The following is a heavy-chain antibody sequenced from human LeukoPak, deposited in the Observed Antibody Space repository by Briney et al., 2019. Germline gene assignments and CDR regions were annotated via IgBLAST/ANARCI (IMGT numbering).Heavy chain of an antibody. D-gene: IGHD3-16*01. Sequence: PGGSLRLSCAGSGFRFSGYEMNWVRQAPRKGLEWVSYISSSGSTIYYADSVKGRFTISRDNAKNSLYLQMNSLRAEDTAVYYCARSVGGLWNNWFDPWGQGALVTVSS. CDR2: ISSSGSTI. J-gene: IGHJ5*02. CDR3: ARSVGGLWNNWFDP. CDR1: GFRFSGYE. V-gene: IGHV3-48*03.